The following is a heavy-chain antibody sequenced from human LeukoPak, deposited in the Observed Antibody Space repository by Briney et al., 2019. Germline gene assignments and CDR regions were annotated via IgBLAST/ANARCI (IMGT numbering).Heavy chain of an antibody. Sequence: SETLSLTCTVSGGSISSSSYYWSWIRQPPGKGLEWIGEINHSGSTNYNPSLKSRVTISVDTSKNQFSLKLSSVTAADTAVYYCALDLYDSSTAFDYWGQGTLVTVSS. D-gene: IGHD3-22*01. J-gene: IGHJ4*02. CDR1: GGSISSSSYY. CDR2: INHSGST. CDR3: ALDLYDSSTAFDY. V-gene: IGHV4-39*07.